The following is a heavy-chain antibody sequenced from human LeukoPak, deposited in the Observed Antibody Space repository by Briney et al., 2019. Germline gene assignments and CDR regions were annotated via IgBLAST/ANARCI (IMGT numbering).Heavy chain of an antibody. CDR2: IYPGDSDT. CDR3: ASRVTRNEELGTNFDY. J-gene: IGHJ4*02. Sequence: RPGESLKISCKGPGYSFTSYWIGWVRQMPGKGLEWMGIIYPGDSDTRYSPSFQGQVTISADKSISTAYLQWSSLKASDTAMYYCASRVTRNEELGTNFDYWGQGTLVTVSS. D-gene: IGHD7-27*01. CDR1: GYSFTSYW. V-gene: IGHV5-51*01.